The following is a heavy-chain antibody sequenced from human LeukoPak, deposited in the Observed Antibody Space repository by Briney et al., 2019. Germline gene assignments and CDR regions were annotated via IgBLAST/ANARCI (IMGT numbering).Heavy chain of an antibody. J-gene: IGHJ4*02. V-gene: IGHV1-46*01. CDR3: ATGYCSSTSCYGSTNFDY. D-gene: IGHD2-2*03. CDR2: INPSGDST. CDR1: GYTFTSYY. Sequence: ASVKVSCKASGYTFTSYYMHWVRRAPGQGLEWMGIINPSGDSTSYAQKFQGRVTMTRDTSTSTVYMELSSLRSEDTAVYYCATGYCSSTSCYGSTNFDYWGQGTLVTVSS.